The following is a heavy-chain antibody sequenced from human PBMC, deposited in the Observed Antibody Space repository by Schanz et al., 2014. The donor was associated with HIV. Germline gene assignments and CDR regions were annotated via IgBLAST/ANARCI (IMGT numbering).Heavy chain of an antibody. D-gene: IGHD2-15*01. Sequence: QVQLVQSGAEVKRPGASVKVSCRASGYIFTDYHMLWVRQAPGQGLEWMGWISTYNGNTIYAQKFQGRVTMTTDTSTSTAYMELRSLRSDDTAVYYCARVNKDIGGYYFDYWGQGTLVTVSS. J-gene: IGHJ4*02. CDR3: ARVNKDIGGYYFDY. CDR1: GYIFTDYH. V-gene: IGHV1-18*04. CDR2: ISTYNGNT.